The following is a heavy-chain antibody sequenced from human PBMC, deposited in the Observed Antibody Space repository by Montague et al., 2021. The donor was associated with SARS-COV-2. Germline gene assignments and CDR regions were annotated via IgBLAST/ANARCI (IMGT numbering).Heavy chain of an antibody. CDR2: MYAGGST. Sequence: SETLSLTCPVPFPGIVRCYSGSVRKPTRKNLSHMSNMYAGGSTNYNPSLKSRVTISVDTSKNQFSLELSSVTAADTAVYYCARSVFSESRRKGLWGVSSVGSFSMDVWSQGNTVTVSS. V-gene: IGHV4-59*01. CDR3: ARSVFSESRRKGLWGVSSVGSFSMDV. D-gene: IGHD3-10*01. CDR1: FPGIVRCY. J-gene: IGHJ6*02.